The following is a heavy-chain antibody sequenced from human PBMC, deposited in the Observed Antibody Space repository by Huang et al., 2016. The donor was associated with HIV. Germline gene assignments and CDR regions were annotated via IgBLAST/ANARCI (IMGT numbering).Heavy chain of an antibody. Sequence: QVQLVQSGSELKKPGASVKVSCKASGYTFTNYAMNWVRQAPGQGLEWMGWINTGRFVFSLDTSVSTAYLQISSVKAEDTAMYYCARGFSSWPNSDYWGQGTLVTVSS. V-gene: IGHV7-4-1*02. CDR2: IN. J-gene: IGHJ4*02. CDR3: ARGFSSWPNSDY. CDR1: GYTFTNYA. D-gene: IGHD6-13*01.